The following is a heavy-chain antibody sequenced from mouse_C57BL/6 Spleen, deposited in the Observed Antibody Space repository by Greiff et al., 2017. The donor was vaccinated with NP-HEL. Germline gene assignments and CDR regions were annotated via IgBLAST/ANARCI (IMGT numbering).Heavy chain of an antibody. V-gene: IGHV1-7*01. J-gene: IGHJ3*01. D-gene: IGHD2-3*01. CDR2: INPSSGYT. CDR3: AREISDGYYVLAY. CDR1: GYTFTSYW. Sequence: QVQLQQPGAELAKPGASVKLSCKASGYTFTSYWMHWVKQRPGQGLEWIGYINPSSGYTKYNQKFKDKATLTADKSSSTAYMQRSSLTYEDSAVYYCAREISDGYYVLAYWGQGTLVTVSA.